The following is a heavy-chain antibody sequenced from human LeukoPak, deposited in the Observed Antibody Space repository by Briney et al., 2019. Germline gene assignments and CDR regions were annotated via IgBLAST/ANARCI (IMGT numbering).Heavy chain of an antibody. Sequence: ASVTVSCTASGYTFTSYGISWVRQAPGQGLEWMGWISAYNGNTNYAQKLQGRVTMTTDTSTSTAYMELRSLRSDDTAVYYCARAPRGVISYYYMDVWGKGTTVTISS. D-gene: IGHD3-10*01. CDR1: GYTFTSYG. CDR2: ISAYNGNT. J-gene: IGHJ6*03. V-gene: IGHV1-18*01. CDR3: ARAPRGVISYYYMDV.